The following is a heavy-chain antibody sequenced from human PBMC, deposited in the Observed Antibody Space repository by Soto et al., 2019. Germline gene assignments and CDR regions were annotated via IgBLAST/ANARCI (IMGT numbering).Heavy chain of an antibody. CDR1: GFPFADYS. Sequence: GGSLRLSCAASGFPFADYSMHWVRQAPGKGLEWVSGISWNSGSIGYADSVKGRFTISRDNAKNSLYLQMNSLRAEDTALYYCAKDIRPLKSSSSEYYFDYWGQGTLVTVSS. CDR2: ISWNSGSI. V-gene: IGHV3-9*01. CDR3: AKDIRPLKSSSSEYYFDY. J-gene: IGHJ4*02. D-gene: IGHD6-6*01.